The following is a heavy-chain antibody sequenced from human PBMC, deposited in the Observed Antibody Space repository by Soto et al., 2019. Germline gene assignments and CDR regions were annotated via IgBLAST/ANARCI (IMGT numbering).Heavy chain of an antibody. CDR3: ARYSSSWYSFDF. CDR1: GFTFSSYW. D-gene: IGHD6-13*01. J-gene: IGHJ4*02. V-gene: IGHV3-7*01. Sequence: GGSLRLSCAASGFTFSSYWMSWVRQAPGKGLEWVANIKQDGSEKYYVDSVKGRFTISGDNAKNSLYLQMNSLRAEDTAVYSCARYSSSWYSFDFWGQGTLVTVSS. CDR2: IKQDGSEK.